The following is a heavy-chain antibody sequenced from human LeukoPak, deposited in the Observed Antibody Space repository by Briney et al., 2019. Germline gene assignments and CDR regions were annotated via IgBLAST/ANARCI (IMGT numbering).Heavy chain of an antibody. V-gene: IGHV3-9*03. Sequence: SLRLSCAASGFTFDDYAMHWVRQAPGKGLEWVSGISWNSGSIGYADSVKGRFTISRDNAKNSLYLQMNSLRAEDMALYYCAKSDSTVTTDREAFDYWGQGTLVTVSS. J-gene: IGHJ4*02. CDR3: AKSDSTVTTDREAFDY. D-gene: IGHD4-11*01. CDR1: GFTFDDYA. CDR2: ISWNSGSI.